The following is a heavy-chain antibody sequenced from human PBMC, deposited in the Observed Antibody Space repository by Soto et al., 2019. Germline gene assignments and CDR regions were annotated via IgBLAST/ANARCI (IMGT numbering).Heavy chain of an antibody. CDR1: GGTFSSYA. J-gene: IGHJ5*02. V-gene: IGHV1-69*13. CDR2: IIPIFGTA. CDR3: ARAKSYWSGYEANWFDP. D-gene: IGHD3-3*01. Sequence: GASVKVSCKASGGTFSSYAISWVRQAPGQGLEWMGGIIPIFGTANYAQKFQGRVTITADESTSTAYMELSSLRSEDTAVYYCARAKSYWSGYEANWFDPWGQGTLVTVSS.